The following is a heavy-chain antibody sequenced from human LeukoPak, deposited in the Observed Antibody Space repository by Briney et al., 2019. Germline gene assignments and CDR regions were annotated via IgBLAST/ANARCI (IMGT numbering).Heavy chain of an antibody. CDR2: IKPSNGDT. CDR3: ASPPLSSAMYYAH. Sequence: ASVKVSCKASGYNFSGHYMHWVRRAPGQGLEWMGWIKPSNGDTKYAQNLQGRVTMTRDTSISTAYMELSSLRSDDTAVYYCASPPLSSAMYYAHWGQGTLVTVSS. J-gene: IGHJ4*02. D-gene: IGHD1-26*01. CDR1: GYNFSGHY. V-gene: IGHV1-2*02.